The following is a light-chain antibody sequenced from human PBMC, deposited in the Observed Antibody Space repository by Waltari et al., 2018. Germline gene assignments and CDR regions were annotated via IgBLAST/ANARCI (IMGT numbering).Light chain of an antibody. CDR1: QSLLYSSNKKTY. CDR2: WAS. Sequence: DIVMTQSPDSLAVSLGERATINCKSSQSLLYSSNKKTYLAWYQKKPGQPPKLLLYWASTRESGVPDRFSGSVSETDFTLTISSLQAEDVAVYYCQQYYSTPQLTFGGGTKVEIK. J-gene: IGKJ4*01. V-gene: IGKV4-1*01. CDR3: QQYYSTPQLT.